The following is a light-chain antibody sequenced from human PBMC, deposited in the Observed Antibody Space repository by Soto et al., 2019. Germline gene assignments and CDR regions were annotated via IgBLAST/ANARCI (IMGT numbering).Light chain of an antibody. J-gene: IGLJ1*01. CDR1: SSNIGSNY. CDR2: RNN. Sequence: QSALAQPPSASGTPGQRXTISCSGSSSNIGSNYVYWYQQLPGTAPKLLIYRNNQRPSGVPDRFSGSKSGTSASLAISGLRSEDEADYYCAAWDDSLSGYVFGTGTKVTVL. CDR3: AAWDDSLSGYV. V-gene: IGLV1-47*01.